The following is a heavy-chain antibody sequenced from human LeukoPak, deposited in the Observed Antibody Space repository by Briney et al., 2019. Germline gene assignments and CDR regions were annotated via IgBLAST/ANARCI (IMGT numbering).Heavy chain of an antibody. Sequence: SETLSLTCTVSGGSISNYYWSWIRQPPGKGLEWIGYIYSSENTNSNPSLKSRFTISVDTSKNQISLKLSSVTAADTAVYYCARHGYSSGWYPPFDYWGQGTLVTVSS. CDR3: ARHGYSSGWYPPFDY. D-gene: IGHD6-19*01. J-gene: IGHJ4*02. CDR1: GGSISNYY. CDR2: IYSSENT. V-gene: IGHV4-59*08.